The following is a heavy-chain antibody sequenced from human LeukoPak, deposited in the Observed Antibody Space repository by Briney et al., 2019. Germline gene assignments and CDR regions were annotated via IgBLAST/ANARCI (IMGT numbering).Heavy chain of an antibody. CDR2: ISGSGGST. V-gene: IGHV3-23*01. D-gene: IGHD3-10*01. CDR1: GFTFNSYA. Sequence: PGRSLRLSCAASGFTFNSYAMSWVRQAPGKGLEWVSGISGSGGSTYYADSVKGRFTVSRDFSKNTLYLQMNSLRAEDTAVYYCAKDEITMVRGDFDYWGQGTLVTVSS. J-gene: IGHJ4*02. CDR3: AKDEITMVRGDFDY.